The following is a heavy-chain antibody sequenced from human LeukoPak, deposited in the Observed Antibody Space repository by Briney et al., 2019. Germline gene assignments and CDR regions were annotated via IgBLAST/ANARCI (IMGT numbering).Heavy chain of an antibody. CDR2: INPSGGST. CDR1: GYTFTNYY. D-gene: IGHD3-10*01. V-gene: IGHV1-46*01. Sequence: RASVKVSCKASGYTFTNYYMHWVRQAPGQGLEGMGLINPSGGSTSYAQKFQGRVTMTRDTSTSTVYMELSSLRSEDTAVYFCARVDAEGSGVKYFDYWGQGTLVTVSS. J-gene: IGHJ4*02. CDR3: ARVDAEGSGVKYFDY.